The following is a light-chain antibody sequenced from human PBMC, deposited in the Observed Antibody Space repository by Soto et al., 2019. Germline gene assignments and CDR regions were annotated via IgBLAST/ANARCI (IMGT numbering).Light chain of an antibody. CDR2: QDS. CDR1: KLGDKY. Sequence: SYELTQPPSVSVSPGQTASITCSGDKLGDKYACWYQQKSGQSPVLVIYQDSKRPSGIPERFSGSNSGNTATLTISGTQAMDEADYYCQAWDSSLVVFGGGTKLTFL. V-gene: IGLV3-1*01. CDR3: QAWDSSLVV. J-gene: IGLJ2*01.